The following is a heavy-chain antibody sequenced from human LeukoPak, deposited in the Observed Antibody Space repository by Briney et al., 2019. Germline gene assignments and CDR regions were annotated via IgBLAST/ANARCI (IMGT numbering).Heavy chain of an antibody. Sequence: GSLRLSCAASGFTFDDYGMSWVRQAPGKGLEWVSGINWNGGSTGYADSVKGRFTISRDNAKNSLYLQMNSLRAEDTALYYCARVEGYSSSRNLDYWGQGTLVTVSS. CDR1: GFTFDDYG. D-gene: IGHD6-13*01. V-gene: IGHV3-20*04. J-gene: IGHJ4*02. CDR3: ARVEGYSSSRNLDY. CDR2: INWNGGST.